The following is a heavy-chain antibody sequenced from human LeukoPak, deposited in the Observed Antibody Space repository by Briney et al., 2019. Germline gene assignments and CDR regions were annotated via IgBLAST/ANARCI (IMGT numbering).Heavy chain of an antibody. V-gene: IGHV3-30*01. CDR2: XSYDGSNK. J-gene: IGHJ4*02. CDR3: ARDHEVWYYYDSSGYSFYY. D-gene: IGHD3-22*01. Sequence: MHXVXQAXXXXLXWVAXXSYDGSNKYYVDSVKGRFTISRDNSKNTLYLQMNSLRAEDTAVYYCARDHEVWYYYDSSGYSFYYWGQGTLVTVSS.